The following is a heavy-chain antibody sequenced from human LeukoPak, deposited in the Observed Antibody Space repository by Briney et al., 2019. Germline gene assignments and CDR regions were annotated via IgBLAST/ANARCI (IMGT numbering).Heavy chain of an antibody. CDR3: ASGKYYYDSSGSDY. D-gene: IGHD3-22*01. CDR2: IYYSGST. Sequence: PSETLSLTCTVSGGSISSSSYYWGWIRQPPGKGLEWIGSIYYSGSTYYNPSLKSRVTISVDTSKNQFSLKLSSVTAADTAVYYCASGKYYYDSSGSDYWGQGTLVTVSS. V-gene: IGHV4-39*01. J-gene: IGHJ4*02. CDR1: GGSISSSSYY.